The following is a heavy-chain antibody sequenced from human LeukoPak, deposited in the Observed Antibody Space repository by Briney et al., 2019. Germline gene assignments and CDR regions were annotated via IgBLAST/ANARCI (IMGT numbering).Heavy chain of an antibody. CDR2: ISTSDLTT. CDR3: ARLLYRDAFDI. CDR1: RFTFSTYA. J-gene: IGHJ3*02. V-gene: IGHV3-23*01. D-gene: IGHD2-8*01. Sequence: GGSLRLSCAASRFTFSTYAMTWVRQAPGKGLEWVSAISTSDLTTYYADSVKGRFTISRDNSKNTLYLQMNSLRAEDAAVYYCARLLYRDAFDIWAKGQWSPSLQ.